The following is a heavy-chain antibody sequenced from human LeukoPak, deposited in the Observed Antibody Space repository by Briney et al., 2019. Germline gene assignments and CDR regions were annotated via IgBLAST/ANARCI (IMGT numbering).Heavy chain of an antibody. Sequence: GGSLRLSCAAPGFTVSSNYMSWVRQAPGKGLEWVSVIYSGGSTYYADSVKGRFTISRHNSKNTLYLQMNSLRAEDTAVYYCARGIDYGDYYYYGMDVWGQGTTVTVSS. CDR3: ARGIDYGDYYYYGMDV. CDR2: IYSGGST. J-gene: IGHJ6*02. CDR1: GFTVSSNY. V-gene: IGHV3-53*04. D-gene: IGHD4-17*01.